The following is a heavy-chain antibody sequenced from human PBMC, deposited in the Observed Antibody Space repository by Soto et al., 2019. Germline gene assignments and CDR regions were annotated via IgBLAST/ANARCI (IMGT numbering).Heavy chain of an antibody. CDR1: GYSFSNYW. CDR2: TFPGNSET. J-gene: IGHJ6*02. V-gene: IGHV5-51*01. D-gene: IGHD3-22*01. CDR3: ARSRYYDTTGYYPFYYYYYGMDV. Sequence: GESLKISCKGSGYSFSNYWIGWVRQMSGKGLEWMAITFPGNSETGYSPSFQGHVTISVGRSISTAYLQWSSLKASDTALYYCARSRYYDTTGYYPFYYYYYGMDVWGQGTTVTVSS.